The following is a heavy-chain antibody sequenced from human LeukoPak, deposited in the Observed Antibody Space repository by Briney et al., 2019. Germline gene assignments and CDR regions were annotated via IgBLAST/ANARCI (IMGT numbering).Heavy chain of an antibody. CDR3: ARGEAPRDAFDI. CDR1: GGSISNYC. J-gene: IGHJ3*02. CDR2: IYITGST. Sequence: SETLSLTCTVSGGSISNYCWSWIRKSAGQGLEWIGRIYITGSTNYNPSLKSRVSMSLDTSKNQLSLKLSSVTAADTAVYYCARGEAPRDAFDIWGQGTMVTVSS. V-gene: IGHV4-4*07.